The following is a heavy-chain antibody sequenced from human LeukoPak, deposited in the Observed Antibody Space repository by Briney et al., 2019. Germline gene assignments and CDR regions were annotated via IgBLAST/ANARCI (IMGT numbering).Heavy chain of an antibody. Sequence: GGSLRLSCAASGFTFSSYSMNWVRQAPGKGLEWVSSISSSSSYIYYADSVKGRFTISRDNAKNSLYLQMNSLRAEDTAEYYCARDLAVGATGFDPWGQGTLVTVPS. J-gene: IGHJ5*02. CDR1: GFTFSSYS. CDR3: ARDLAVGATGFDP. CDR2: ISSSSSYI. D-gene: IGHD1-26*01. V-gene: IGHV3-21*01.